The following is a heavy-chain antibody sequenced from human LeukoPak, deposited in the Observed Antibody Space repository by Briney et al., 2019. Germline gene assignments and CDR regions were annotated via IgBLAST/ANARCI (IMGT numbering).Heavy chain of an antibody. CDR3: ARISRSHDYDY. J-gene: IGHJ4*02. CDR1: GFNLSSYS. Sequence: PGGSLRLSCAASGFNLSSYSMHWVRQAPGKGLEYVSAISSYGGSTYYANSVKDRFTNSRDNSKNTVYLQMGSLRTEDMAVYYCARISRSHDYDYWGQGTLVTVSS. CDR2: ISSYGGST. D-gene: IGHD6-6*01. V-gene: IGHV3-64*01.